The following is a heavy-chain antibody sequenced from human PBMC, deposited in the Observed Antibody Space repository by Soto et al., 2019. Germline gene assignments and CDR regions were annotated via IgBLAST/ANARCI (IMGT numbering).Heavy chain of an antibody. V-gene: IGHV4-30-2*01. CDR1: GGSISSGGYS. D-gene: IGHD3-10*01. CDR3: ARISGGTISMVLGGYYFDY. Sequence: SETLSLTCAVSGGSISSGGYSWSWIRQPPGKGQEWIGYIYYRGSTYYNPSLRGRVTMSVDTSKSQFSLKLSSVTAVDTAVYYCARISGGTISMVLGGYYFDYWGQGILVTVSS. J-gene: IGHJ4*02. CDR2: IYYRGST.